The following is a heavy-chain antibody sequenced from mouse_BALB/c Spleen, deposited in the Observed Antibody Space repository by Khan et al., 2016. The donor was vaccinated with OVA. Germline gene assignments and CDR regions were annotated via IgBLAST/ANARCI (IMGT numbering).Heavy chain of an antibody. Sequence: QVQLQQSGAELAKPGASVKMSCKASGYTFANYWMPWVKQRPGQGLDWIGYINPSTGYTDYNQKFKDKATLTADKSSSTAYMQRSSLTSEDSAVYYCSRLGSSYGTTFVYLGQGTTLTVSS. D-gene: IGHD1-1*01. CDR1: GYTFANYW. CDR2: INPSTGYT. J-gene: IGHJ2*01. CDR3: SRLGSSYGTTFVY. V-gene: IGHV1-7*01.